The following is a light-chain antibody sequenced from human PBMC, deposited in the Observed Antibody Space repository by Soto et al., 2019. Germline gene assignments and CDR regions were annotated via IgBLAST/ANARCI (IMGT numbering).Light chain of an antibody. Sequence: DIRRTQSPSSLSAFVGDSVTMSCRASQGIHNFLAWYQHKPGKAPKLLIFGASTLHSGVPSRFSGSGSGTDFTLTITNLQPEDVATYYCQKYDMDPPATFGQGTKVEI. CDR2: GAS. J-gene: IGKJ1*01. V-gene: IGKV1-27*01. CDR1: QGIHNF. CDR3: QKYDMDPPAT.